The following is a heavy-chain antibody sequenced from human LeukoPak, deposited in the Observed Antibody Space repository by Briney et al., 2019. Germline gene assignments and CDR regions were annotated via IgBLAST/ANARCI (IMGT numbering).Heavy chain of an antibody. V-gene: IGHV1-69*06. CDR1: GGTFSSYA. J-gene: IGHJ4*02. Sequence: SVKVSCKASGGTFSSYAISWVRQAPGQGLEWMGGIIPIFGTANYAQKFQGRVTITADKSTSTAYMELSSLRSEDTAVYYCARVGYCSSPSCYAGGFDYWGQGTLVTVSS. CDR3: ARVGYCSSPSCYAGGFDY. D-gene: IGHD2-2*01. CDR2: IIPIFGTA.